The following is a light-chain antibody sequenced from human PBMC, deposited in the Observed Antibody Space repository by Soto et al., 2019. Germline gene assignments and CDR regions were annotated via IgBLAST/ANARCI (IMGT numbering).Light chain of an antibody. CDR2: VVT. J-gene: IGKJ1*01. V-gene: IGKV2D-29*01. CDR3: MQTIRRRWT. Sequence: EIMMPQTPLSLSVTPGQPACISCKYSQSLLHSDGKTYFHRYLQKPRQPPQLLIYVVTNGFSGMPERFMGSGSGTDFTMKISRLEAEDGGIYYCMQTIRRRWTYGQVT. CDR1: QSLLHSDGKTY.